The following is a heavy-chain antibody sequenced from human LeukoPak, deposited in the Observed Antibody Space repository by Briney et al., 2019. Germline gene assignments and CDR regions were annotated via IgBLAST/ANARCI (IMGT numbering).Heavy chain of an antibody. CDR1: GGSISYY. J-gene: IGHJ4*02. D-gene: IGHD1-14*01. Sequence: SETLSLTCTVSGGSISYYWSWIRQPPGKGLEWIGYIYYSGDTYYNPSLKSRVTISVDTSKNQFSLKLNSVTAADTAVYYCARSSEIYHEGFDYWGQGTLVTVSS. CDR2: IYYSGDT. V-gene: IGHV4-59*08. CDR3: ARSSEIYHEGFDY.